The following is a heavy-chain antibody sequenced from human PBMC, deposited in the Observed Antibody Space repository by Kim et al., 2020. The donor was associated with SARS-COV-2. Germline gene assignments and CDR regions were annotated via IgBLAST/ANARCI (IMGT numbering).Heavy chain of an antibody. CDR3: ARDGGSNSGWYDYYYMDV. Sequence: KSRVTISVATSKNQFSLKLSSVTAADTAVYYCARDGGSNSGWYDYYYMDVWGKGTTVTVSS. V-gene: IGHV4-59*01. D-gene: IGHD6-19*01. J-gene: IGHJ6*03.